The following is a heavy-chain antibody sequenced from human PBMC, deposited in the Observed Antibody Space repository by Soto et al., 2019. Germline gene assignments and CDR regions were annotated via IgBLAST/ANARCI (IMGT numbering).Heavy chain of an antibody. V-gene: IGHV4-59*01. D-gene: IGHD6-19*01. CDR1: GGSISGSY. CDR2: VYYTGST. CDR3: ARSVAVPGAHIDY. Sequence: SETLSLTCSVSGGSISGSYWSWIRQSPGKGLEWLGYVYYTGSTNYSPSLRSRVSISVDTSKNEFSLRLSSVTAADTAVYFCARSVAVPGAHIDYWGEGTQVTVSS. J-gene: IGHJ4*02.